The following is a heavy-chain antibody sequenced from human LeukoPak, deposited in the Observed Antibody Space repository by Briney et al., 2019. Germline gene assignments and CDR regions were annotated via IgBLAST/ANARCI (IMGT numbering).Heavy chain of an antibody. CDR1: GGSFSGYY. J-gene: IGHJ2*01. Sequence: SETLSLTCAVYGGSFSGYYWSWIRQPPGKGLEWIGEINHSGSTNYNPSLKSRVTISVDTSKNQFSLKLSSVTAADTAVSYCAKGVFLVSSLRYFDLWGRGTLVTVSS. V-gene: IGHV4-34*01. CDR2: INHSGST. D-gene: IGHD2-2*01. CDR3: AKGVFLVSSLRYFDL.